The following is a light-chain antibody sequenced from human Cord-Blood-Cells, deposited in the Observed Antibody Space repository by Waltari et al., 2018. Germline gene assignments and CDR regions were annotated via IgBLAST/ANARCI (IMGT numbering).Light chain of an antibody. CDR3: NSRDSSGNHWV. Sequence: SSELTQDPAVSVALGQTVRITCQGDSLRSYYASWYQQKPGQAPVLVICCKNNRPSGIPDRFSGSSSGNTASLTITGAQAEDEADYYCNSRDSSGNHWVFGGGTKLTVL. V-gene: IGLV3-19*01. CDR1: SLRSYY. J-gene: IGLJ3*02. CDR2: CKN.